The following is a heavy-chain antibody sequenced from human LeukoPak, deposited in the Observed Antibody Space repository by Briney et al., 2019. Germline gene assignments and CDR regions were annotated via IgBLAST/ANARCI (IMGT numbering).Heavy chain of an antibody. Sequence: PGGSLRLSCAGSGFIFNNYAMHWVRQPPGKGLEWVSGISWNSGTIDYANSVRGRFTISRDNSKNMLYLRMNTLRAEDTAIYYCAKRMGCADFNCYAELDSWGQGTLVTVSS. CDR2: ISWNSGTI. D-gene: IGHD3-16*01. J-gene: IGHJ4*02. CDR1: GFIFNNYA. CDR3: AKRMGCADFNCYAELDS. V-gene: IGHV3-9*01.